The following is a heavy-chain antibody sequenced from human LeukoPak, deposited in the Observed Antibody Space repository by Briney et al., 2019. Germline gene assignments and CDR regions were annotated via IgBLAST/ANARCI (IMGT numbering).Heavy chain of an antibody. J-gene: IGHJ5*02. Sequence: PSETLSLTCSVSGYSIRIGYYWGWIRQPPGKGLEWIGSIYYSGSTYYNPSLKSRVTISVDTSKNQFSLKLSSVTAADTAVYYCARDTQVNWFDPWGQGTLVTVSS. CDR1: GYSIRIGYY. V-gene: IGHV4-38-2*02. CDR3: ARDTQVNWFDP. CDR2: IYYSGST.